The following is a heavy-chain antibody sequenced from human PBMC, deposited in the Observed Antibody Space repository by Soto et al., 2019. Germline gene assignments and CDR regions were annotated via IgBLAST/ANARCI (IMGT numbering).Heavy chain of an antibody. Sequence: EVQLVESGGGLVQPGGSLKLSCAASGFTFSGSAMHWVRQASGKGLEWVGRIRSKANSYATTYAASVKGRFTISRDDSKNTAYLQMNSLQTEDTAVYYCITYPAITTRVDTVMCWGQGTLVTVSS. V-gene: IGHV3-73*02. CDR2: IRSKANSYAT. J-gene: IGHJ4*02. CDR3: ITYPAITTRVDTVMC. CDR1: GFTFSGSA. D-gene: IGHD5-18*01.